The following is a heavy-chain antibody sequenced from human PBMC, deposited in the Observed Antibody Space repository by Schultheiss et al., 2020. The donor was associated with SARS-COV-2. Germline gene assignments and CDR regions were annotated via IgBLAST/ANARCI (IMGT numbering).Heavy chain of an antibody. CDR1: GYSISSGYY. CDR3: ARDTAWNDLDY. V-gene: IGHV4-61*03. CDR2: IYYTGST. J-gene: IGHJ4*02. Sequence: SETLSLTCAVSGYSISSGYYWGWIRQPPGKGLEWIGYIYYTGSTNYNPSLKSRVTMSIDTSKSHFSLKLSSVTAADTAVYYCARDTAWNDLDYWGQGTLVTVSS. D-gene: IGHD1-1*01.